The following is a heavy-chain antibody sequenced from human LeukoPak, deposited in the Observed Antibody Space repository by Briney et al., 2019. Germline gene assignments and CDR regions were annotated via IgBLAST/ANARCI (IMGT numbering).Heavy chain of an antibody. D-gene: IGHD6-6*01. CDR3: AREYSSSWGYFDY. CDR2: IIPIFDKA. V-gene: IGHV1-69*13. Sequence: SVKVSCKASGGTFESYAISWVRQAPGQGLEWMGGIIPIFDKADYAQKFQGRVTITADESTSTAYMELSSLRSEDTAVYYCAREYSSSWGYFDYWGQGTLVTVSS. J-gene: IGHJ4*02. CDR1: GGTFESYA.